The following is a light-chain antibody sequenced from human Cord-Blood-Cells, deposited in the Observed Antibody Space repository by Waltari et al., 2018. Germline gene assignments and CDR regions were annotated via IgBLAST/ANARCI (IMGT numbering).Light chain of an antibody. Sequence: QSALPHPRPVSGSPGQSVTISCTGTSSDVGGYNYVSWYQQHRGKAPKLIIYDVSKRPSGVPDRFSGSKSGNTASLTISGLQAEDEADYYCCSYAGSYTLVFGGGTKLTVL. J-gene: IGLJ2*01. V-gene: IGLV2-11*01. CDR3: CSYAGSYTLV. CDR1: SSDVGGYNY. CDR2: DVS.